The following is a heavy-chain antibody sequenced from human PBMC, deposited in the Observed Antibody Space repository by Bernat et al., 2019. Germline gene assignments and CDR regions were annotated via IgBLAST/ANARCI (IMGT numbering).Heavy chain of an antibody. J-gene: IGHJ5*02. CDR2: IYYSGST. V-gene: IGHV4-39*01. CDR1: GGSISSSSYY. D-gene: IGHD1-1*01. CDR3: ARRRYNWNDRLRMTFDP. Sequence: QLQLQESGPGLVKPSETLSLTCTVSGGSISSSSYYWGWIRQPPGKGLEWIGSIYYSGSTYYNPSLKSRVTISVDTSKNQFSLKLSSVTAADTAVYYCARRRYNWNDRLRMTFDPWGQGTLVTV.